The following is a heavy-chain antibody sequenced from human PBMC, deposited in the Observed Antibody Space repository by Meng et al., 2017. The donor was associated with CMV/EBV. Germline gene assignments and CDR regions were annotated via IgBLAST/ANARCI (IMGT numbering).Heavy chain of an antibody. J-gene: IGHJ5*02. CDR2: IYYSGST. Sequence: QLPLPGSGPGLVKPSETLSLTCTVSGGSIRSYYWSWIRQPPGKGLEWIGYIYYSGSTNYNPSLKSRVTISVDTSKNQFSLKLSSVTAADTAVYYCAREGPGSGWYHWFDPWGQGTLVTVSS. D-gene: IGHD6-19*01. CDR3: AREGPGSGWYHWFDP. CDR1: GGSIRSYY. V-gene: IGHV4-59*01.